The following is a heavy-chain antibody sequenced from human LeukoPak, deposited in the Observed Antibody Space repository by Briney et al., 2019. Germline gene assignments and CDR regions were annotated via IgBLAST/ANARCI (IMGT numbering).Heavy chain of an antibody. CDR1: GGSISSGSYY. J-gene: IGHJ6*03. D-gene: IGHD2-2*01. CDR2: IYTSGST. V-gene: IGHV4-61*02. Sequence: SETLSLTXTVSGGSISSGSYYWSWIRQPAGRGLDWIGRIYTSGSTNYNPSLKSRVTISVDTSKNQFSLKLSSVTAADTAVYYCARVPDPRGYCSSTSCYYYYYMDVWGKGTTVTVSS. CDR3: ARVPDPRGYCSSTSCYYYYYMDV.